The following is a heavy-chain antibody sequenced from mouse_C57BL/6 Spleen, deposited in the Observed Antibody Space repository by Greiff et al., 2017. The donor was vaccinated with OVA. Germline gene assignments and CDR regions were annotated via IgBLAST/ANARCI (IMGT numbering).Heavy chain of an antibody. CDR1: GYTFTDYN. CDR3: ARSIYYGNPYAMDY. Sequence: EVQLQQSGPELVKPGASVKIPCKASGYTFTDYNMDWVKQSHGKSLEWIGDINPNNGGTIYNQKFKGKATLTVDKSSSTAYMELRSLTSEDTAVYYCARSIYYGNPYAMDYWGQGTSVTVSS. V-gene: IGHV1-18*01. J-gene: IGHJ4*01. CDR2: INPNNGGT. D-gene: IGHD2-1*01.